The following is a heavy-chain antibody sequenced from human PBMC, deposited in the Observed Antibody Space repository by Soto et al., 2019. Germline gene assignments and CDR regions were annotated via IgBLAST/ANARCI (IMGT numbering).Heavy chain of an antibody. CDR1: GFTFRTYT. V-gene: IGHV3-21*01. CDR2: IRGFSPYT. Sequence: GGSLRLSCISSGFTFRTYTMNWVRQAPGKGLEWVSGIRGFSPYTFYAESVKGRFTISRDNAKNSLYLQMNSLRAEDTAVYYCARDRGYDAHDYYYNAMDVWGQGTTVTVS. CDR3: ARDRGYDAHDYYYNAMDV. D-gene: IGHD3-10*01. J-gene: IGHJ6*02.